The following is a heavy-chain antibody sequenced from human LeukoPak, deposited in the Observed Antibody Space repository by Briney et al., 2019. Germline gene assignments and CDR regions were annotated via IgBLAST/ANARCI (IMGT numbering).Heavy chain of an antibody. J-gene: IGHJ4*02. D-gene: IGHD1-1*01. CDR2: IRSNGEPT. CDR3: AKGQELDDGVFDS. CDR1: GFTFSSIA. Sequence: GGSLRISCAASGFTFSSIAMTWVRQAPGKGLEWVSTIRSNGEPTYNADSVKGRFTISRDNSKKTLYLQLNSLRVEDTAIYYCAKGQELDDGVFDSWGQGTLVTVSS. V-gene: IGHV3-23*01.